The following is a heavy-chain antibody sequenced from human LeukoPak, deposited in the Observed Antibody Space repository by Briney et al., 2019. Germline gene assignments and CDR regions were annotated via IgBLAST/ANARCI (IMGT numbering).Heavy chain of an antibody. J-gene: IGHJ6*03. V-gene: IGHV3-48*04. CDR2: ISSSGSTI. CDR1: GFTFSSYG. Sequence: GGSLRLSCAASGFTFSSYGMSWVRQGPGKGLEWVSYISSSGSTIYYADSVKGRFTISRDNAKNSLYLQMNSLRAEDTAVYYCAREKQQLVSYYMDVWGKGTTVTISS. D-gene: IGHD6-13*01. CDR3: AREKQQLVSYYMDV.